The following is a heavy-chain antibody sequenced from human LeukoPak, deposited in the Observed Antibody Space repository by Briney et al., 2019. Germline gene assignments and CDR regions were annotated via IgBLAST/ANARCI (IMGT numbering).Heavy chain of an antibody. D-gene: IGHD2-8*01. J-gene: IGHJ4*02. CDR3: TRDRWSPY. CDR2: IKQDGSEK. V-gene: IGHV3-7*01. Sequence: GGSLRLSCAASGFTFSIYWMSWVRQAPGKGLEWVANIKQDGSEKYYVDSVEGRFTISRDNARNSLFLQMNSLRVDDTAVYYCTRDRWSPYWGQGTLVTVSS. CDR1: GFTFSIYW.